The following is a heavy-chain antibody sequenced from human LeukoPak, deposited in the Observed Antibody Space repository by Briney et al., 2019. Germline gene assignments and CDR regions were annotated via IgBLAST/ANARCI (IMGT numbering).Heavy chain of an antibody. Sequence: PGGSLRLSCTASGFTFSDSYMTWIRQAPGKGLEWVSYISNSGREINYADSVKGRFTISRDNAMSSLYLQMNSLRVEDTAVYYCGRGHWGLDYWGQGTLVTVPS. CDR2: ISNSGREI. CDR1: GFTFSDSY. CDR3: GRGHWGLDY. V-gene: IGHV3-11*04. D-gene: IGHD7-27*01. J-gene: IGHJ4*02.